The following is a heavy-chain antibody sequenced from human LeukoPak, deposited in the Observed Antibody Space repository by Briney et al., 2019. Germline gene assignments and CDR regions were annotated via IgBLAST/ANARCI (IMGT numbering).Heavy chain of an antibody. J-gene: IGHJ6*02. CDR1: GFTFSSYE. CDR3: AREGVTTYYYYGMDV. D-gene: IGHD4-17*01. CDR2: ISSSGSTI. Sequence: PGGSLRLSCAASGFTFSSYEMNWVRQAPGKGLEWVSYISSSGSTIYYADSVKGRFTISRGNAKNSLYLQMNSLRAEDTAVYYCAREGVTTYYYYGMDVWGQGTTVTVS. V-gene: IGHV3-48*03.